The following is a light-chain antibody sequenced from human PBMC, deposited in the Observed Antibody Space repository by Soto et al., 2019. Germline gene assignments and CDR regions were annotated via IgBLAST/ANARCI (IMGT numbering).Light chain of an antibody. CDR1: SSDVGSYTY. V-gene: IGLV2-14*01. Sequence: QSVLTQPASVSVSPRQSITISCTGASSDVGSYTYVSWYQQHPGKAPKLMIYEVNNRPSGVSNRFSGSKSGNTASLTISGLQAEDEADYYCSSYTSSSTLYVFGTGTRSPS. CDR2: EVN. J-gene: IGLJ1*01. CDR3: SSYTSSSTLYV.